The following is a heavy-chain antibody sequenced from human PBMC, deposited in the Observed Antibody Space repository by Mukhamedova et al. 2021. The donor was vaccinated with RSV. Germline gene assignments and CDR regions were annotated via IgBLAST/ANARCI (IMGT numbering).Heavy chain of an antibody. CDR3: AGTPPYYGSGGGYLAY. D-gene: IGHD3-10*01. CDR2: INQDGSEK. Sequence: GLEWVATINQDGSEKYYVDSVKGRFTISSDNAKNSLYLQMSSLRAEDTAVYYCAGTPPYYGSGGGYLAYGGQGTLVTVSS. V-gene: IGHV3-7*03. J-gene: IGHJ4*02.